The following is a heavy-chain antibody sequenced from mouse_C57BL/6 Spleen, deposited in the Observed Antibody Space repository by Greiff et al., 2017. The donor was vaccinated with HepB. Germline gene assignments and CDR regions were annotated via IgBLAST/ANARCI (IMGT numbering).Heavy chain of an antibody. CDR2: ISSGSSTI. CDR1: GFTFSDYG. CDR3: AREFPFAY. J-gene: IGHJ3*01. Sequence: EVKVVESGGGLVKPGGSLKLSCAASGFTFSDYGMHWVRQAPEKGLEWVAYISSGSSTIYYADTVKGRFTISRDNAKNTLFLQMTSLRSEDTAMYYCAREFPFAYWGQGTLVTVSA. V-gene: IGHV5-17*01.